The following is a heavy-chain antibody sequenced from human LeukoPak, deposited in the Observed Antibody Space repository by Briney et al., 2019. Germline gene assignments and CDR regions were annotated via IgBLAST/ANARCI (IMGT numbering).Heavy chain of an antibody. CDR2: IYYSGST. J-gene: IGHJ3*02. V-gene: IGHV4-59*01. D-gene: IGHD5-18*01. Sequence: SETLSLACTVSGGSISSYYWSWIRQPPGKGLEWIGYIYYSGSTNYNPSLKSRVTISVDTSKNQFSLKLSSVTAADTAVYYCGGYQDAFDIWGQGTMVTVSS. CDR1: GGSISSYY. CDR3: GGYQDAFDI.